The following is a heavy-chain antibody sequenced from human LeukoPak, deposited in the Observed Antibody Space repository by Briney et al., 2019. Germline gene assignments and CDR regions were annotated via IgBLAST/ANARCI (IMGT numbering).Heavy chain of an antibody. J-gene: IGHJ4*02. Sequence: SETLSLTCIVSGASISTYHWSWIRHSAEKGLEWIGRAHSDGTTNYNPSIKSRVTMSIDTSKNQLSLKLTSVTAADAAVYYCARDGLYTYGYSYFDYWGQGTLVTVSS. CDR3: ARDGLYTYGYSYFDY. V-gene: IGHV4-4*07. CDR2: AHSDGTT. CDR1: GASISTYH. D-gene: IGHD5-18*01.